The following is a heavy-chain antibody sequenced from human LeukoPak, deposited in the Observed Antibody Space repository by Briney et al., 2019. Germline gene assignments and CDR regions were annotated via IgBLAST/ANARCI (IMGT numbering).Heavy chain of an antibody. CDR3: AKDELWFGELLPFDY. V-gene: IGHV3-30*02. Sequence: PGGSLRPSCAASGFTFSSYGMHCVRQAPGKGLEWVAFIRYDVSNKYYADSVKGRFTISRDNSKNTLYLQMNSLRAEDTAVYYCAKDELWFGELLPFDYWGQGTLVTVSS. CDR1: GFTFSSYG. CDR2: IRYDVSNK. J-gene: IGHJ4*02. D-gene: IGHD3-10*01.